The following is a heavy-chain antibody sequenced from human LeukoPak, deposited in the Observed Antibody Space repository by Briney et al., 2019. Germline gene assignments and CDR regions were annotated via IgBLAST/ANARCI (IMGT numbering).Heavy chain of an antibody. CDR2: ISSSGSTI. Sequence: GSLRLSCAASGFTFSSYEMNWVRQAPGKGLEWVSYISSSGSTIYYADSVKGRFTISRDNAKNSLYLQMNSLRAEDTAVYYCARDRYDFWSGYSLNWFDPWGQGTLVTVSS. V-gene: IGHV3-48*03. CDR3: ARDRYDFWSGYSLNWFDP. J-gene: IGHJ5*02. CDR1: GFTFSSYE. D-gene: IGHD3-3*01.